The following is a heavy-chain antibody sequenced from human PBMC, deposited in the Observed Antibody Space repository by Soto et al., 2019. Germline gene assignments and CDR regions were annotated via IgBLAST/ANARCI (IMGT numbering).Heavy chain of an antibody. V-gene: IGHV4-59*01. CDR1: GGSISSYY. Sequence: QVQLQESGPGLVKPSETLSLTCTVSGGSISSYYWSWIRQPPGKGLEWIGYIYYSGSTNYNPSLKSRVTISVDTSKNQFSLKLSSVTAADTAVYYCARGVRYYDILTGYYPSNFDYWGQGTLVTVSS. J-gene: IGHJ4*02. CDR2: IYYSGST. D-gene: IGHD3-9*01. CDR3: ARGVRYYDILTGYYPSNFDY.